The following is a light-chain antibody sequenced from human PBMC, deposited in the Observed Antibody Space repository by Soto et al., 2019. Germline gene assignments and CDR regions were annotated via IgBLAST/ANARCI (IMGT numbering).Light chain of an antibody. CDR1: QSVSGSY. Sequence: EIVLTQSPGTLSLSPGERATPSCRASQSVSGSYLAWYQQKPGQAPRLLIYGASSRATGIPDRFSGSGSGTDFTLTISRLEPEDFAVYYCQQYGSSLFTFGPGTKVDIK. CDR3: QQYGSSLFT. V-gene: IGKV3-20*01. J-gene: IGKJ3*01. CDR2: GAS.